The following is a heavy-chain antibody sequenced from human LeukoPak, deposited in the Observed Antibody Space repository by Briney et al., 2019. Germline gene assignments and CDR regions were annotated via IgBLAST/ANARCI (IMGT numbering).Heavy chain of an antibody. CDR1: GFIFSDYY. CDR2: ISSSSSYI. J-gene: IGHJ3*02. Sequence: PGGYLRLSCAASGFIFSDYYMSWIRQAPGKGLEWVSSISSSSSYIYYADSVKGRFTISRDNAKNSLYLQMNSLRAEDTAGYYCARSMITFGGVIVKYDAFDIWGQGTMVTVSS. CDR3: ARSMITFGGVIVKYDAFDI. D-gene: IGHD3-16*02. V-gene: IGHV3-21*01.